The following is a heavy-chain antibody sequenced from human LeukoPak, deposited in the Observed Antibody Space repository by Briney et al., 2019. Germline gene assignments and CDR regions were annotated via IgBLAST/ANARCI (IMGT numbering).Heavy chain of an antibody. CDR3: ARAPLPHCSSTSCYRNAFDI. V-gene: IGHV1-69*04. CDR2: IIPILGIA. Sequence: GASVKVSCKASGGTFSSYAISWVRPAPGQGLEWMGRIIPILGIANYAQKFQGRVTLTADKPTSTAYMELSTLRSEDTAVYYCARAPLPHCSSTSCYRNAFDIWGQGTMVTVSS. CDR1: GGTFSSYA. D-gene: IGHD2-2*01. J-gene: IGHJ3*02.